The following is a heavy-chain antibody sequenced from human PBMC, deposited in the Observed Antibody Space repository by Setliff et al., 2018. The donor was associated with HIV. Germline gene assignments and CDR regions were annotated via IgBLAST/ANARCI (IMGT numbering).Heavy chain of an antibody. D-gene: IGHD1-26*01. CDR3: ARYSGTFTRYFDP. CDR1: GDSTTSSH. CDR2: IHISGAT. V-gene: IGHV4-4*09. Sequence: SETLSLTCTISGDSTTSSHWSWIRQPPGKGLEWIGYIHISGATSYKPSLERRVTISLDMSKNQFSLKLTSVTAADAAMYYCARYSGTFTRYFDPWGPGTLVTVSS. J-gene: IGHJ5*02.